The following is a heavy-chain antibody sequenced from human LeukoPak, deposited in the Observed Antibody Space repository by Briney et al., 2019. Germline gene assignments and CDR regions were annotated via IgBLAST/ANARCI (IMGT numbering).Heavy chain of an antibody. Sequence: ASVNVSCKASGYTFTSYDINWVRQATGQGLEWMGWMNPNSGNTGYAQKFQGRVTMTRDTSISTAYMELSSLKSDDTAVYYCVRAMVRGVQGPWGQGTLVTVSS. CDR3: VRAMVRGVQGP. V-gene: IGHV1-8*01. J-gene: IGHJ5*02. CDR1: GYTFTSYD. D-gene: IGHD3-10*01. CDR2: MNPNSGNT.